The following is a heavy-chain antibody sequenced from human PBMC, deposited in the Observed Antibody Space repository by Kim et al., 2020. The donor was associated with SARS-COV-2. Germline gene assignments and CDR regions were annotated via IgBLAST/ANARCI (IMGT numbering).Heavy chain of an antibody. J-gene: IGHJ4*02. CDR3: AHRNSGSGSQIYDY. V-gene: IGHV2-5*01. D-gene: IGHD3-10*01. Sequence: SPSLKSRLTITKDTSKNQVVLTMTNMDPVDTATYYCAHRNSGSGSQIYDYWGQGTLVTVSS.